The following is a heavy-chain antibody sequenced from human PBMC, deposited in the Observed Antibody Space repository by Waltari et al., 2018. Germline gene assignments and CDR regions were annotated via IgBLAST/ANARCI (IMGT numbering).Heavy chain of an antibody. CDR3: AKLMYGSGSLHYYYGMDV. D-gene: IGHD3-10*01. V-gene: IGHV3-23*01. Sequence: EVQLLESGGGLVQPGGSLRLSCAASGFTFSSYVMSWVRQAPGKGLEWVSAISGSCGSTYYAVSVKGRFTISRDNSKNTLYLQMNSLRAEDTAVYYCAKLMYGSGSLHYYYGMDVWGQGTTVTVSS. CDR1: GFTFSSYV. J-gene: IGHJ6*02. CDR2: ISGSCGST.